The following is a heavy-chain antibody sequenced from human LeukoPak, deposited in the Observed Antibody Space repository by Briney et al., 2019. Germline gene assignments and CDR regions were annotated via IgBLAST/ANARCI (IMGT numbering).Heavy chain of an antibody. J-gene: IGHJ6*03. Sequence: HAGGSLRLSCAASGFTFRSYGMHWVRQAPGKGLEWVAFIRNDGSNKYYADSVKGRFTVSRDNSKNTLYLQMNSLRAEDTAVYHCAKDLTYSYYFYMDVWGQGTTVTVSS. V-gene: IGHV3-30*02. CDR3: AKDLTYSYYFYMDV. CDR1: GFTFRSYG. CDR2: IRNDGSNK.